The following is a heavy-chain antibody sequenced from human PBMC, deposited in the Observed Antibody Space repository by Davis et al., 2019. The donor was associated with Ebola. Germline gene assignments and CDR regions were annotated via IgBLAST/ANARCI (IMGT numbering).Heavy chain of an antibody. CDR2: INHSGST. CDR3: ARISSLRWRYLYGMDV. J-gene: IGHJ6*02. CDR1: GFRFSNYR. V-gene: IGHV4-34*01. Sequence: ESLKISCEVSGFRFSNYRMSWVRQAPGKGLEWIGEINHSGSTNYNPSLKSRVTISVDTSKNQFSLKLSSVTAADTAVYYCARISSLRWRYLYGMDVWGQGTTVTVSS. D-gene: IGHD4-23*01.